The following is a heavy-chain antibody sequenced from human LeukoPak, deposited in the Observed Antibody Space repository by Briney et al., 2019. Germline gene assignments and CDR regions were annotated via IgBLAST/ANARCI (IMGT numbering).Heavy chain of an antibody. V-gene: IGHV1-46*02. D-gene: IGHD4-17*01. J-gene: IGHJ4*02. CDR2: VNPGGDST. CDR1: GYTFNNYN. Sequence: ASVKVSCKASGYTFNNYNIHWLRQAPGQGLEWMGIVNPGGDSTNYAQDFQGRLTLTGDTSTSTAYMELRSLRSDDTAVYYCARAPVTIDYWGQGTLVTVSS. CDR3: ARAPVTIDY.